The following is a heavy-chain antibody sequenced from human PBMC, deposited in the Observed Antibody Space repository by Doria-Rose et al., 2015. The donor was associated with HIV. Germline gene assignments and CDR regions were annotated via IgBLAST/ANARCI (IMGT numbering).Heavy chain of an antibody. V-gene: IGHV1-8*02. Sequence: GQLVQSGAEVKKPGASVKVPCKAFGYTFTTYDINWVRQAAGQGLEWMGWMNPNSGNTGYAQKFQGRVTMTRNTSITTASMELSSLRSDDTALYYCARVLAYGGGVCYARHNDAFDIWGQGTLVTVSS. CDR1: GYTFTTYD. CDR3: ARVLAYGGGVCYARHNDAFDI. J-gene: IGHJ3*02. CDR2: MNPNSGNT. D-gene: IGHD2-21*02.